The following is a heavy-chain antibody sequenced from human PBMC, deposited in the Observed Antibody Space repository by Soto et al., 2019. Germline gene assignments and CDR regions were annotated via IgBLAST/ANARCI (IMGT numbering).Heavy chain of an antibody. D-gene: IGHD2-2*02. J-gene: IGHJ3*02. CDR1: GFTFSDYY. V-gene: IGHV3-11*01. Sequence: GGSLRLSCAASGFTFSDYYMSWIRQAPGKGLEWVSYISSSGSTIYYADSVKGRFTISRDNAKNSLYLQMNSLRAEDTAVYYCARVYPIFIDAFDIWGQGTMVTVSS. CDR2: ISSSGSTI. CDR3: ARVYPIFIDAFDI.